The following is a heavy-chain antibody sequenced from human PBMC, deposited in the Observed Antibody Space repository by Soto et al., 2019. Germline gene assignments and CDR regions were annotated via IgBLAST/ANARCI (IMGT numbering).Heavy chain of an antibody. Sequence: QLQLQESGSGLVKPSQKLSLTCTVSGGSINSGGYSWSWIRQPPGKGLEWLGYIYRSGRAYYSPSLQNRVTIAVYRSKNHFSLNRTSVTAADTAVYYCAVSGRGGLDVWGQGTTVTVSS. V-gene: IGHV4-30-2*01. CDR2: IYRSGRA. J-gene: IGHJ6*02. D-gene: IGHD3-10*01. CDR1: GGSINSGGYS. CDR3: AVSGRGGLDV.